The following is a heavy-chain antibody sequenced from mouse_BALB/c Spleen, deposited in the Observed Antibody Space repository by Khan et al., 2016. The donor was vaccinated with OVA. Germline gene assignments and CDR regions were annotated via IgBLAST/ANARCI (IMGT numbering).Heavy chain of an antibody. CDR3: ARTGRIKY. D-gene: IGHD1-1*01. V-gene: IGHV3-2*02. CDR1: GYSITSGSG. J-gene: IGHJ2*01. CDR2: ISYSGST. Sequence: EVQLVESGPGLVKPSQSLSLTCTVTGYSITSGSGWNWIRQFPGNKLEWMGYISYSGSTNYNPSLKSRISITRDTSQNQFFLQLNSVTTEETARYYCARTGRIKYWGQGTTLTVSA.